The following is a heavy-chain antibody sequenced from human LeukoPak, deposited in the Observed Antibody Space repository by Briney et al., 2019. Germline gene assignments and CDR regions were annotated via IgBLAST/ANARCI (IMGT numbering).Heavy chain of an antibody. V-gene: IGHV4-34*01. Sequence: SETLSLTCAVYGGSFSGYYWSWIRQPPGKGLEWIGEINHSGSTNYNPSLKSRVTISVDTSKNQFSLKLSSVTAADTAVYYCARGYVRRFLEWFSNWFDPWGQGTLVTVSS. J-gene: IGHJ5*02. CDR3: ARGYVRRFLEWFSNWFDP. CDR2: INHSGST. D-gene: IGHD3-3*01. CDR1: GGSFSGYY.